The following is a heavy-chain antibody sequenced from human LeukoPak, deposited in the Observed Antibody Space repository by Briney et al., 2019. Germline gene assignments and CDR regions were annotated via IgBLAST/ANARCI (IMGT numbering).Heavy chain of an antibody. CDR3: ARVTGYMIEDYFDY. V-gene: IGHV4-4*07. CDR2: IYTSGTT. J-gene: IGHJ4*02. Sequence: PSETLSLTCTVSGGSISSYYWSWIRQPAGKGLEWIGRIYTSGTTNYNPSLNSRVTISLDTSKNHFSLRLRSVTAADTAVYYCARVTGYMIEDYFDYWGQGTLVTVSS. D-gene: IGHD3-22*01. CDR1: GGSISSYY.